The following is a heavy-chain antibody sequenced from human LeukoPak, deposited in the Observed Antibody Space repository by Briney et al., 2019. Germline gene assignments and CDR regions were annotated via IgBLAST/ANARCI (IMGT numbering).Heavy chain of an antibody. CDR1: GFTFSRYA. J-gene: IGHJ4*02. CDR2: ISGSGGST. V-gene: IGHV3-23*01. CDR3: AKAERYCSSTSCPPWYFDY. D-gene: IGHD2-2*01. Sequence: GGSLRLSCAPSGFTFSRYAMSWARQAPGKGLEWVSSISGSGGSTFYADSVKGRFTISRDNSKNTLYLQMNSLRAEDTAVYYCAKAERYCSSTSCPPWYFDYWGQGTLVTVSS.